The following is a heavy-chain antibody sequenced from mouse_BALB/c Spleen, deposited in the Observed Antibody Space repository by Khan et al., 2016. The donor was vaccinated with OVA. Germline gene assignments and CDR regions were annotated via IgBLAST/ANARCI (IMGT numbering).Heavy chain of an antibody. Sequence: VPLQQSGAELVRPGALVKLSCQASGFNIQDYYMHWVKQRPEQGLVWIGRTDPENGDTIYDPKFQGKASITSDTSSNTAYLQLSSLTSEDTAVYYCARDGYSPWFAYWGQGTLVTVSA. D-gene: IGHD2-3*01. J-gene: IGHJ3*01. CDR2: TDPENGDT. CDR3: ARDGYSPWFAY. CDR1: GFNIQDYY. V-gene: IGHV14-1*02.